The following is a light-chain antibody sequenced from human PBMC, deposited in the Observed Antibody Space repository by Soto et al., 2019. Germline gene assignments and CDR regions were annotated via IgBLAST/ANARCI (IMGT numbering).Light chain of an antibody. V-gene: IGKV1-5*01. Sequence: DIQMTQSPSTLSASVGDRGTITYRASQSISRWLAWYKQKPGKAPKALIYDASTLRSGVPSRLSGGGSGTEFTLTISSMKPDDFATYYCQQYNNYSTFGQGTRLEIK. CDR2: DAS. J-gene: IGKJ5*01. CDR3: QQYNNYST. CDR1: QSISRW.